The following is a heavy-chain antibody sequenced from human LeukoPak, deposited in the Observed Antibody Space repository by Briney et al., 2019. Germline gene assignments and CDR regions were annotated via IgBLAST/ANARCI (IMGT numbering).Heavy chain of an antibody. CDR3: ASPGIAVAGTDNAVDI. CDR1: GGSISSSNW. J-gene: IGHJ3*02. CDR2: IYPSGSI. V-gene: IGHV4-4*02. Sequence: ASETLSLTCAVSGGSISSSNWWNWVRQPPGKGLEWIGEIYPSGSINYNLSLKSRVTISVEKSKNQFSLTLSSVTAADTAVYYCASPGIAVAGTDNAVDIWGQGTMVTVSS. D-gene: IGHD6-19*01.